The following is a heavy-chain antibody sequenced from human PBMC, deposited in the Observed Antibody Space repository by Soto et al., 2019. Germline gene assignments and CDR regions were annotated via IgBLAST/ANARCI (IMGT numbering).Heavy chain of an antibody. V-gene: IGHV1-2*04. CDR3: ARGGTGTTGESWFDP. CDR1: GYTFTGYY. D-gene: IGHD1-1*01. CDR2: INPNSGGT. Sequence: ASVKVSCKASGYTFTGYYMHWVRQAPGQGLEWMGWINPNSGGTNYAQKFQGWVTMTRDTSISTAYMELSRLRSDDTAVYYCARGGTGTTGESWFDPWGQGTLVTV. J-gene: IGHJ5*02.